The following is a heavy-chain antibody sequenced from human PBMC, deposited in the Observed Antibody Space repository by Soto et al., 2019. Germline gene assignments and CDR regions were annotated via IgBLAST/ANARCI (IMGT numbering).Heavy chain of an antibody. CDR2: ISAHNENT. J-gene: IGHJ4*02. D-gene: IGHD1-1*01. V-gene: IGHV1-18*01. Sequence: QVNLVQSGAEVRKPGASVKVSCKGSGYTFTSYGIAWVRQAPGQGLELMGWISAHNENTNYPQKVQGRVTVTRDTSTSTAYMELRNLRSDDTAVYYCARGRYGDYWGQGALVTVSS. CDR3: ARGRYGDY. CDR1: GYTFTSYG.